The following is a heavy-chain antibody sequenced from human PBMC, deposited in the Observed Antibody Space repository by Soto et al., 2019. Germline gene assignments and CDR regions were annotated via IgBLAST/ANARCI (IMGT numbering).Heavy chain of an antibody. CDR1: GGSISRGVYY. J-gene: IGHJ6*02. CDR2: IYYSGST. D-gene: IGHD4-4*01. V-gene: IGHV4-31*02. Sequence: KASETRSLTWTVSGGSISRGVYYWIWIRQHPGKGLEWVGYIYYSGSTYYNPSLKSRVTISVDTSKNQFSLKLSSVTAADTAVYYCARDTGYSKGGYYYYGMDVWGQGTTVTVSS. CDR3: ARDTGYSKGGYYYYGMDV.